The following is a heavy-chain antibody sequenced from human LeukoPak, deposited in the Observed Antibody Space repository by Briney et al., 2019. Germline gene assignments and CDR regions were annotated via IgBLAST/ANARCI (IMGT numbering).Heavy chain of an antibody. D-gene: IGHD3-10*01. V-gene: IGHV5-51*01. J-gene: IGHJ4*02. CDR1: GYSFTSYW. Sequence: GESLKISFQGSGYSFTSYWIGRGRQMPGKGLELIGMIYPGNSDTRYSPPFQGQVTISADKPIRTAYLQWSSLKASDTAMYYCARPGVRGTLYYFDYWGQGTLVTVSS. CDR2: IYPGNSDT. CDR3: ARPGVRGTLYYFDY.